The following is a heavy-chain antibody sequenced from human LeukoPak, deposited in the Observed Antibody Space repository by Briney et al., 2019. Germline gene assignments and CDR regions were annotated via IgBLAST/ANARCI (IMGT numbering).Heavy chain of an antibody. D-gene: IGHD3-22*01. CDR2: IIPILCIA. V-gene: IGHV1-69*10. Sequence: SVTVSCKASGGTFSSYAISWVRQAPGKGLEWMGGIIPILCIANYAQKFQVRVTITADKSTTTAYIELSSLRSEDTAVYYCARGVSGGYYDSSDDYWGQGTLVTVSS. CDR3: ARGVSGGYYDSSDDY. J-gene: IGHJ4*02. CDR1: GGTFSSYA.